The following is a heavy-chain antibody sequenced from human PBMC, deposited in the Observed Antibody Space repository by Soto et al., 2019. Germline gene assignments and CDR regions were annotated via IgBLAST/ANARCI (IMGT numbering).Heavy chain of an antibody. V-gene: IGHV4-31*03. Sequence: SETLSLTCTVSGGSISSGGYYWSWIRQHPGKGLEWIGYIYYSGSTYYNPSLKSRVTISVDTSKNQFSLKLSSVTAADTAVYFCARTLGPHVTGYVDSDYRWTIDQWGQGTLVTVSS. CDR2: IYYSGST. J-gene: IGHJ4*02. CDR3: ARTLGPHVTGYVDSDYRWTIDQ. CDR1: GGSISSGGYY. D-gene: IGHD4-4*01.